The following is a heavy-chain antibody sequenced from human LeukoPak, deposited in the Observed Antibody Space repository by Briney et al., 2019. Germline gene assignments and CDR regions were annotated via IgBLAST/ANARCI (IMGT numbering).Heavy chain of an antibody. CDR1: GSTFSNYN. Sequence: AGGSLRLSCAASGSTFSNYNMNWVRQAPGKGLEWVSCISTRSTYIYYADSVKGRFTISRDNAKNSLYLQMNSLRADDTAVYYCAREEEWYASGTYYKGFDSWGQGTLVTVSS. J-gene: IGHJ4*02. D-gene: IGHD3-10*01. V-gene: IGHV3-21*01. CDR3: AREEEWYASGTYYKGFDS. CDR2: ISTRSTYI.